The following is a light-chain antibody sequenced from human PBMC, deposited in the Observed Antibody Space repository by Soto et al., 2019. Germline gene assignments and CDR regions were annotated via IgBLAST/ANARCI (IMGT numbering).Light chain of an antibody. J-gene: IGKJ1*01. V-gene: IGKV3-20*01. CDR2: GAS. CDR3: QQYGSSPRT. CDR1: QSVSSSY. Sequence: EIVLTQSPGNLSLSPRERATLSCKASQSVSSSYLAWYQQKPGQAPRLLIYGASSRATGIPDRFSGSGSGTDFTLTISRLEPEDFAVYYCQQYGSSPRTFGQGTKVDIK.